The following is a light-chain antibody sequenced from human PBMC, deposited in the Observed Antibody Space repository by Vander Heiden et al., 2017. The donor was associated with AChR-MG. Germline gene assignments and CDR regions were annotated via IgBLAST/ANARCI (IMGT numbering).Light chain of an antibody. V-gene: IGLV1-47*01. CDR3: AAGDDSLSGHVE. CDR2: RNS. CDR1: NSNIGSNY. Sequence: QPILLQPPSVSAAPGHTMTISCSSSNSNIGSNYCYWYQPPPGTAHHLLIYRNSQQPSGVPDGSAGGKSGSSASPAISGVRSEEEDDYYFAAGDDSLSGHVEFGGGTKLTVL. J-gene: IGLJ2*01.